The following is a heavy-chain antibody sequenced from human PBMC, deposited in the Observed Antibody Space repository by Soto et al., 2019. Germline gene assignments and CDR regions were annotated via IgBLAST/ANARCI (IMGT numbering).Heavy chain of an antibody. Sequence: GGSLRLSCGASGFTFSSYSMNCVRQAPGKGLEWVSSISSSSYIYYADSVKGRFTISRDNAKNSLYLQMNSLRAEDTAVYYCARSYIGGSYRLPPFADYWRQGTLVTVSS. J-gene: IGHJ4*02. CDR1: GFTFSSYS. CDR3: ARSYIGGSYRLPPFADY. V-gene: IGHV3-21*01. CDR2: ISSSSYI. D-gene: IGHD3-16*02.